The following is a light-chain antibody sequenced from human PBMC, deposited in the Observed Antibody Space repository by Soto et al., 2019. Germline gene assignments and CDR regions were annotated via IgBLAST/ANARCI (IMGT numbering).Light chain of an antibody. CDR3: SAYTTSIALYV. V-gene: IGLV2-14*03. Sequence: QSVLTQPASVSGSPGQSITISCTGTGSDLAIYNYVSWYQQHPGTAPKLIIYDVSNRPSGVSNRFSGSKSGSTASLTISGLQAEDEADYYCSAYTTSIALYVFGAGTKVTVL. CDR1: GSDLAIYNY. J-gene: IGLJ1*01. CDR2: DVS.